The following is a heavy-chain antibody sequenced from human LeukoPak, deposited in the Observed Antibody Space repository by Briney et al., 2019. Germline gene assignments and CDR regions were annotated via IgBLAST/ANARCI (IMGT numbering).Heavy chain of an antibody. J-gene: IGHJ4*02. CDR1: GFTFSDHY. D-gene: IGHD6-13*01. Sequence: PGGSLRLSCAASGFTFSDHYMDWVRQAPGKGLEWVGRTRNKANSYTTEYAASVKGRFTISRDDSKNSLYLQMNSLKTEDTAVYYCARAGYSSSWPFDYWGQGTLVTVSS. CDR3: ARAGYSSSWPFDY. CDR2: TRNKANSYTT. V-gene: IGHV3-72*01.